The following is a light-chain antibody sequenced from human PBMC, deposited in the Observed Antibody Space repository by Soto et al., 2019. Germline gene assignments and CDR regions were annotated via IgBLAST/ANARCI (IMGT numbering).Light chain of an antibody. J-gene: IGKJ4*02. CDR1: QDISNY. CDR3: QQYDNLRLT. Sequence: DIQMTQSPSSLSASVGDRVTITCQASQDISNYLNWYQQKPGKAPKLLIYDASNLETGVPSRFSGSGSGTDFTFTSSSLQSEDIATDYCQQYDNLRLTVGGEPKVEIK. CDR2: DAS. V-gene: IGKV1-33*01.